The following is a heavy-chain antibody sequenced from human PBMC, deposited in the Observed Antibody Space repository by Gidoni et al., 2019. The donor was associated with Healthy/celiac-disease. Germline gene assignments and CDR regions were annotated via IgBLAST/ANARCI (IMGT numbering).Heavy chain of an antibody. CDR1: GGSISSYY. J-gene: IGHJ5*02. Sequence: QVQLQESGPGLVKPSETLSLTCTVSGGSISSYYWSWIRQPPGKGLEWIGYIYYSGSTNYNPSLKSRVTISVDTSKNQFSLKLSSVTAADTAVYYCARVSRARWFDPWGQGTLVTVSS. CDR2: IYYSGST. CDR3: ARVSRARWFDP. V-gene: IGHV4-59*01.